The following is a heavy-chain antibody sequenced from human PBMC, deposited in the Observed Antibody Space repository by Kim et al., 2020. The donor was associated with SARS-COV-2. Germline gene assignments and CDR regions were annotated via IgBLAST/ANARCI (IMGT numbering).Heavy chain of an antibody. Sequence: SETLSLTCAVYGGSFSGYYWSWIRQPPGKGLEWIGEINHSGSTNYNPSLKSRVTISVDTSKNQFSLKLSSVTAADTAVYYCARGRGIVKKVSPDIDYWG. CDR2: INHSGST. CDR1: GGSFSGYY. D-gene: IGHD3-16*02. CDR3: ARGRGIVKKVSPDIDY. V-gene: IGHV4-34*01. J-gene: IGHJ4*01.